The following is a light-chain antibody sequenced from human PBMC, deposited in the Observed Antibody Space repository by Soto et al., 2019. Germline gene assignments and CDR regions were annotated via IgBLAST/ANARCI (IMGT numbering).Light chain of an antibody. CDR3: QQYGSSRLT. Sequence: EIALTQSPGTLSLSPGERATLSCRASQSVSSSYLAWYQQKPGQAPRVLIYGASSRATGIPDRFSGSGSGTDFTLTISRLEPEDFAVYYCQQYGSSRLTFGGGTKVEIK. J-gene: IGKJ4*01. CDR2: GAS. CDR1: QSVSSSY. V-gene: IGKV3-20*01.